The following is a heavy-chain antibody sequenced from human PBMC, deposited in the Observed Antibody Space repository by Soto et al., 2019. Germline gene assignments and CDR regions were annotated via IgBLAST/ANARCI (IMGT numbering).Heavy chain of an antibody. J-gene: IGHJ4*02. Sequence: GASVKVSCKASGYTFTSYGISWVRQAPGQGLEWMGWISAYNGNTNYAQKLQGRVTMTTDTSTSTAYMELSSLRSEDTAVYYCARAPDSSGYSADFDYWGQGTLVTVSS. CDR2: ISAYNGNT. V-gene: IGHV1-18*01. CDR1: GYTFTSYG. D-gene: IGHD3-22*01. CDR3: ARAPDSSGYSADFDY.